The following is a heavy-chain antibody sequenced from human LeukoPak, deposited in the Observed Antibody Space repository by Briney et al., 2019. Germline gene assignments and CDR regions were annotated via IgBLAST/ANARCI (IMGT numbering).Heavy chain of an antibody. V-gene: IGHV3-72*01. J-gene: IGHJ4*02. CDR1: GFTFSDHY. D-gene: IGHD6-19*01. Sequence: PGGSLRLSCAASGFTFSDHYMDWVRQAPGKGVEWVGRTRNKASSYTTEYAASVKSRFTISRDDSKNSPYLQMNSLKTEDTAVYYCARGDSSGWYFFDYCGPGNLVTVSS. CDR2: TRNKASSYTT. CDR3: ARGDSSGWYFFDY.